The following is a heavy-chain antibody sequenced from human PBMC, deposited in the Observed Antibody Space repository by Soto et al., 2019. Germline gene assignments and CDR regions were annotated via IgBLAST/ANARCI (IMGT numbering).Heavy chain of an antibody. Sequence: QVQLVESGGGLVKPGGSLRLSCAASGFTLSESFMSWIRLAPGRGLEWVSYITPSGSYTRYADSVKGRFTISSDDAKNSLSLQMTSLRAEDTALYYCVREAWSNPDYWGQGTLVTVSS. J-gene: IGHJ4*02. CDR3: VREAWSNPDY. CDR2: ITPSGSYT. V-gene: IGHV3-11*05. D-gene: IGHD1-26*01. CDR1: GFTLSESF.